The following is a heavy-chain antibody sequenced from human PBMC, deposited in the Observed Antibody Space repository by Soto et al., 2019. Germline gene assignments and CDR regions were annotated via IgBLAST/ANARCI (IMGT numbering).Heavy chain of an antibody. CDR1: GYSISSGYY. Sequence: PSETLSLTCAVSGYSISSGYYWGWIRQSPEKGLEWIGSISHTGRTSYNPSLKSRVSISVDTSKNQFSLTLTSVTAADTAVYYCARDPANLALAVAYFDSWGQGTLVTVSS. CDR2: ISHTGRT. D-gene: IGHD2-15*01. J-gene: IGHJ4*02. CDR3: ARDPANLALAVAYFDS. V-gene: IGHV4-38-2*01.